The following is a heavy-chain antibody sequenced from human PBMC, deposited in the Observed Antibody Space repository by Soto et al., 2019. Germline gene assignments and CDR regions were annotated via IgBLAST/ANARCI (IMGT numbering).Heavy chain of an antibody. V-gene: IGHV1-2*02. CDR2: INPETGAT. J-gene: IGHJ6*02. CDR1: GYTFTGYY. CDR3: ARERYQVISDGLDV. D-gene: IGHD2-2*01. Sequence: ASVKLSCKASGYTFTGYYVHWVREAPGQGLEWMGWINPETGATSYAQKFQGRVTLSRDTSINTAYLELSSLRFDDAAVYFCARERYQVISDGLDVWGQGTTVTVSS.